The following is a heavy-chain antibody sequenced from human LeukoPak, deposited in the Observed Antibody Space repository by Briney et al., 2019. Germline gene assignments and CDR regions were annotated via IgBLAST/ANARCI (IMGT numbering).Heavy chain of an antibody. D-gene: IGHD1-26*01. V-gene: IGHV4-39*07. CDR3: ARDTPTPYRGSYWSERKGSGRGPYYFDY. CDR1: GGSISSGSYY. Sequence: SETLSLTCTVSGGSISSGSYYWGWIRQPSGKGLEWIGSIYYSGSTYYNPSLKSRVTISVDTSKNQFSLKLSSVTAADTAVYYCARDTPTPYRGSYWSERKGSGRGPYYFDYWGQGTLVTVSS. CDR2: IYYSGST. J-gene: IGHJ4*02.